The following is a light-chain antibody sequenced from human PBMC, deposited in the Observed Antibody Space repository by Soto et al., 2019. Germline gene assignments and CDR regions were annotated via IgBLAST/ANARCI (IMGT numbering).Light chain of an antibody. J-gene: IGLJ2*01. Sequence: QSVLTQPASVSGSPGQSITISCTGTSSDVGGYNYVSWYQQHPGKAPKLMIYEVSKRPSGVPDRFSGSKSGNTASLTVSGLQAEDEADYYCSSYAGIFVFGGGTKLTVL. V-gene: IGLV2-8*01. CDR3: SSYAGIFV. CDR2: EVS. CDR1: SSDVGGYNY.